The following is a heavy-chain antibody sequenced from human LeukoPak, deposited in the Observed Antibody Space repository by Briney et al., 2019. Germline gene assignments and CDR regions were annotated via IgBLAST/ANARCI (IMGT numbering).Heavy chain of an antibody. V-gene: IGHV4-39*01. Sequence: SETLSLTCTVSGGSISSSSYYWGWIRQPPGKGLEWIGSIYYSGSTYYNPSLKSRVTISVDTSKNQFSLKLSPVTAADTAVYYCARRRVGADDHALFIDYWGQGTLATVSS. J-gene: IGHJ4*02. CDR3: ARRRVGADDHALFIDY. D-gene: IGHD1-26*01. CDR2: IYYSGST. CDR1: GGSISSSSYY.